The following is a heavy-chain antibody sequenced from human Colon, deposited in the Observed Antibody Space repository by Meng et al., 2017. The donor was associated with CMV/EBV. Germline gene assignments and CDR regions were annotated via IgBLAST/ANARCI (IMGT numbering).Heavy chain of an antibody. Sequence: SLKISCEASGFTFDDYPMHWVRQAPGKGPEWVAGISWNSGAIGYADSVKGRFTISRDNAKNLMYLQMNSLRAEDTAVYYCAVQVGPTERYFDIWGRGTLVTVSS. CDR1: GFTFDDYP. V-gene: IGHV3-9*01. J-gene: IGHJ2*01. CDR3: AVQVGPTERYFDI. CDR2: ISWNSGAI. D-gene: IGHD1-26*01.